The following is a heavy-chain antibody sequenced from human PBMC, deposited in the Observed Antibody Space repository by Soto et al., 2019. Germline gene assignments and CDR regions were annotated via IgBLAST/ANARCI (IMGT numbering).Heavy chain of an antibody. J-gene: IGHJ6*02. Sequence: SETLSLTCAVYGGSFSGYYWSWIRQPPGKGLEWIGEINHSGSTNYNPSLKSRVTISVDTSKNQFSLKLSSVIAADTAVYYCARSLRFLEWLLYYGMDVWGQGTTVTVSS. CDR2: INHSGST. CDR3: ARSLRFLEWLLYYGMDV. V-gene: IGHV4-34*01. CDR1: GGSFSGYY. D-gene: IGHD3-3*01.